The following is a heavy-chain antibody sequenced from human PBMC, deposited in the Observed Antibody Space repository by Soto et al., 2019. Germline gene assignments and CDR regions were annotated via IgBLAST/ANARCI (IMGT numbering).Heavy chain of an antibody. Sequence: ASVKVSCKVSGYTLTELSMHWVRQAPGKGLEWMGGFDPEDGETIYAQKFQGRVTMTKDTSTDTAYMELSSLRSGDTAVYYCATGVSGYDGKGYYYYGMDVWGQGTTVTVSS. J-gene: IGHJ6*02. CDR1: GYTLTELS. CDR3: ATGVSGYDGKGYYYYGMDV. D-gene: IGHD5-12*01. CDR2: FDPEDGET. V-gene: IGHV1-24*01.